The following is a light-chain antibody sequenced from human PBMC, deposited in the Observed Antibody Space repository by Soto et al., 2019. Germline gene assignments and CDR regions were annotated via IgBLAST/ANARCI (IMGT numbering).Light chain of an antibody. CDR1: QSINSC. Sequence: DIQMTQSPSSLSASVGDRVTISCRASQSINSCLNWYQQKPGKAPKLLIYAASSLQSGVPSRFSGGGSGADFTLTISSLQPEDFATYYCQQSYSSPLTFGGGTKVEIK. CDR3: QQSYSSPLT. J-gene: IGKJ4*01. CDR2: AAS. V-gene: IGKV1-39*01.